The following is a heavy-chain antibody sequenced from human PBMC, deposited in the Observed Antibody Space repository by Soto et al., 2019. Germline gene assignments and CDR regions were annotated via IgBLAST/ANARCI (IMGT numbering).Heavy chain of an antibody. Sequence: GGSLRLSCAASGFTFSDYYMGWIRQAPGEGLEWVSYISSSSSYTNYADSVKGRFTISRDNAKNSLYLQMNSLRAEDTAVYYCARDGWYYDSSGYSPMDYWGQGTLVTVSS. CDR3: ARDGWYYDSSGYSPMDY. CDR1: GFTFSDYY. V-gene: IGHV3-11*06. D-gene: IGHD3-22*01. CDR2: ISSSSSYT. J-gene: IGHJ4*02.